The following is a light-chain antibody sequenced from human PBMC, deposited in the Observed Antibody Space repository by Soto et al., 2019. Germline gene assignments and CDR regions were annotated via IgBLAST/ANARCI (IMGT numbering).Light chain of an antibody. Sequence: SYELTQPPSVSVAPGQTARITCGGNNIGSKSVHWYQQKPGQAPVLVVHDDSDRPSGIPERLSGSNSGNTATLTISRVEAGDEADYYCQLWDSSSDHRVFGGGTKLTVL. CDR2: DDS. V-gene: IGLV3-21*02. J-gene: IGLJ3*02. CDR1: NIGSKS. CDR3: QLWDSSSDHRV.